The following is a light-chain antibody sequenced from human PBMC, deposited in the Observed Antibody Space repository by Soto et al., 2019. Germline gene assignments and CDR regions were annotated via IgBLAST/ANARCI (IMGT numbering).Light chain of an antibody. CDR3: QSYDSSLSGSYV. V-gene: IGLV1-40*01. CDR1: SSNIGAGYD. J-gene: IGLJ1*01. CDR2: GNS. Sequence: QSVLTQPPSVSGAPGQRVTISCTGSSSNIGAGYDVHWYQQLPGTAPKLLIYGNSNRPSGVPDRFSGSKSGTSASLAITGLQGEDGADYFCQSYDSSLSGSYVFGTGTKLTVL.